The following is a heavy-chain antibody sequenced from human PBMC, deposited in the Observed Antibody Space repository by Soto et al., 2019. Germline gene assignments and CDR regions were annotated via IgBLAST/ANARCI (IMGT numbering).Heavy chain of an antibody. J-gene: IGHJ6*03. CDR2: INHSGST. Sequence: SETLSLTCAVYGGSFSGYYWSWIRQPPGKGLEWIGEINHSGSTNYNPSLKSRVTISVDTSKNQFSLKLSSVTAAGTAVYYCARVVDCSGGSCYSPYYYYYMDVWGKGTTVTVSS. V-gene: IGHV4-34*01. CDR1: GGSFSGYY. CDR3: ARVVDCSGGSCYSPYYYYYMDV. D-gene: IGHD2-15*01.